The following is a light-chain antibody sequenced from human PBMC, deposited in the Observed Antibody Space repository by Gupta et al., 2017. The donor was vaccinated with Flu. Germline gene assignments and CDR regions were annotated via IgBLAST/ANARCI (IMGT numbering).Light chain of an antibody. Sequence: DIQMTQSPSTLSASVGDRVTITCRASQSIDSWLAWYQQKPGKVPQLLIYKASTLASGVPSRFSGSGSRTEFTLTINSLQPDDFATYYCQHYSTYSRAFGGGTKVEI. V-gene: IGKV1-5*03. J-gene: IGKJ4*01. CDR2: KAS. CDR3: QHYSTYSRA. CDR1: QSIDSW.